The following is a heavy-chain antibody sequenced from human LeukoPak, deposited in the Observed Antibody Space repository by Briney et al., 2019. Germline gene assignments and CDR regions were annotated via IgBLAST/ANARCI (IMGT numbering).Heavy chain of an antibody. CDR2: IYYSGST. CDR3: ARVVVRGVDLDAFDI. CDR1: GGSISSSSYY. V-gene: IGHV4-39*07. Sequence: SETLSLTCTVSGGSISSSSYYWGWIRQPPGKGLEWIGSIYYSGSTYYNPSLKSRVTISVDTSENQFSLKLSSVTAADTAVYYCARVVVRGVDLDAFDIWGQGTMVTVSS. D-gene: IGHD3-10*01. J-gene: IGHJ3*02.